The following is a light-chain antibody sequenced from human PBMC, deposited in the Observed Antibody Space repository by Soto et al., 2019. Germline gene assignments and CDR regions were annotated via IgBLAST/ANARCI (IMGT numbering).Light chain of an antibody. CDR3: AAWDDSLNGYV. V-gene: IGLV1-44*01. J-gene: IGLJ1*01. CDR2: SNN. CDR1: SSNIGSNT. Sequence: QSVLTQPPSASGTPGQRVTISCSGSSSNIGSNTVNWYQQLAGTAPKLLIYSNNQRPSGVPDRFSGSKSDTSASLAISGLQSEDEADYYCAAWDDSLNGYVFATGTKVTVL.